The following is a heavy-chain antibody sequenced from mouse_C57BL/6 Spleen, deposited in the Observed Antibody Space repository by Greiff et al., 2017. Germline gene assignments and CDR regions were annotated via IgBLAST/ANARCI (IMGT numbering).Heavy chain of an antibody. D-gene: IGHD1-1*01. J-gene: IGHJ2*01. CDR2: IDPSDSYT. CDR1: GYTFTSYW. Sequence: QVQLQQPGAELVKPGASVKLSCKASGYTFTSYWMQWVKQRPGPGLEWIGEIDPSDSYTNYNQKFKGKATLTVDTSSSTAYMQLSSLTSEDSAVYYCARSGFITTVVAGCDYWGQGTTLTVSS. CDR3: ARSGFITTVVAGCDY. V-gene: IGHV1-50*01.